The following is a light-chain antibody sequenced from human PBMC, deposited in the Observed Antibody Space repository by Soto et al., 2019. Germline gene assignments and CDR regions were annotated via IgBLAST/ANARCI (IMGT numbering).Light chain of an antibody. CDR3: QSCDSSLSGSGV. Sequence: QSALTQPPSASGSPGQSVTISCTGTSSDVGGYNYVSWYQHHPGKAPKLITFEVSQRPSGVPDRFSGSKSGNTASLTVSGLQAEDEADYYCQSCDSSLSGSGVFGSGTKVTVL. J-gene: IGLJ1*01. V-gene: IGLV2-8*01. CDR2: EVS. CDR1: SSDVGGYNY.